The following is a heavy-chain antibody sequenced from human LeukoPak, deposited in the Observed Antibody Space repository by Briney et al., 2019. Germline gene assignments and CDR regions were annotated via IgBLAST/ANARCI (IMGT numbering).Heavy chain of an antibody. Sequence: TLSLTCSVSGASINSGLYYWHWIRQPAGKGLGWIGRIFKSGKTNYNPSLKSRVTISVDTSKNQFSLKLKSVTAIDTAVYYCARARPGDLTEYYYYMDVWGKGTTVTISS. V-gene: IGHV4-61*02. CDR3: ARARPGDLTEYYYYMDV. D-gene: IGHD4-17*01. CDR1: GASINSGLYY. J-gene: IGHJ6*03. CDR2: IFKSGKT.